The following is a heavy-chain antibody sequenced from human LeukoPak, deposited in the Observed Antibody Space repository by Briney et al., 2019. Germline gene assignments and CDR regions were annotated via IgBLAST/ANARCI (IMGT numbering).Heavy chain of an antibody. J-gene: IGHJ4*02. CDR3: AREDYYGSGSPLGY. CDR1: GFTVSDYY. CDR2: ISSSGSTI. D-gene: IGHD3-10*01. V-gene: IGHV3-11*01. Sequence: GVSLRLFCAASGFTVSDYYMSWIRQAPGKGLEWVSYISSSGSTIYYADSVKGRFTISRDNAKNSLYLQMNSLRAEDTAVYYCAREDYYGSGSPLGYWGQGTLVTVSS.